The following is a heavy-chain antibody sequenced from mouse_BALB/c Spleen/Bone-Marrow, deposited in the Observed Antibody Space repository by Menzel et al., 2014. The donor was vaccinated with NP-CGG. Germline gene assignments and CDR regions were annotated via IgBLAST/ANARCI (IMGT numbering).Heavy chain of an antibody. V-gene: IGHV4-1*02. CDR3: ARLGYYGYFDY. Sequence: EVQLQQSGGGLVQPRGSLKLSCAASGFDFSRFWMSWVRQAPGKGLEWIGEINPDSSTINYTPSLKDKFIISRDNAKNSLYLQMNKVRSEETALYYGARLGYYGYFDYWGQGTTLTVSS. CDR2: INPDSSTI. D-gene: IGHD2-3*01. CDR1: GFDFSRFW. J-gene: IGHJ2*01.